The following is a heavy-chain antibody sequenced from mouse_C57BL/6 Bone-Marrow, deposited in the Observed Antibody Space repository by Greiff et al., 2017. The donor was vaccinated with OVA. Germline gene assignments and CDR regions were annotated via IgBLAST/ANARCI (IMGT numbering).Heavy chain of an antibody. D-gene: IGHD5-1*01. V-gene: IGHV1-55*01. CDR3: ARRRYEYHWYFEV. CDR1: GYTFTSYW. CDR2: IYPGSGST. J-gene: IGHJ1*03. Sequence: QVQLQQPGAELVKPGASVKMSCKASGYTFTSYWITWVKQRPGQGLEWIGDIYPGSGSTYYNEKFKSKATLTVDTSSSTAYMQLSSLTSEDSAVYYCARRRYEYHWYFEVWGTGTTVTVSA.